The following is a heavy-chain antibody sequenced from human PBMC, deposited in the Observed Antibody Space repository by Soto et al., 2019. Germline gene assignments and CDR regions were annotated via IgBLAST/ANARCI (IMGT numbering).Heavy chain of an antibody. V-gene: IGHV4-30-4*01. CDR3: AREAYYYDSSEGFKDY. D-gene: IGHD3-22*01. CDR1: GCSISSGDYY. Sequence: PSETLSLTCTVSGCSISSGDYYWSWIRQPPGKGLEWIGYIYYSGSTYYNPSLKSRVTISVDTSKNQFSLKLSSVTAADTAVYYCAREAYYYDSSEGFKDYWGQGTLVTVS. CDR2: IYYSGST. J-gene: IGHJ4*02.